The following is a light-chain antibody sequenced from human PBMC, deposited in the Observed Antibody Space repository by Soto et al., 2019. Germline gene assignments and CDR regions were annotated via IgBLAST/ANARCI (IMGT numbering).Light chain of an antibody. Sequence: DIQMTQSPSTLSASVGDRVTITCRASQSISSWLAWYQQKPGKAPNLLIYGASSLESGVPSRFSGSGSGTEFTLTITSLKPDDFATYYCQQYNTYPWTFGQGTKVEI. J-gene: IGKJ1*01. CDR2: GAS. V-gene: IGKV1-5*01. CDR3: QQYNTYPWT. CDR1: QSISSW.